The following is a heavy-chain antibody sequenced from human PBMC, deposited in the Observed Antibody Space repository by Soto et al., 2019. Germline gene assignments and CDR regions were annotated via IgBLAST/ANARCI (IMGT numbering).Heavy chain of an antibody. Sequence: EVQLVESGGGLVQPGRSLRLSCAASGFTFDDYAMHWVRQAPGKGLGWVSGLSWNSGSIGYADSVKGRFTISRDNAKNSLYLQMNSLRAEDTALYYCAKDRGLVLSFDFDYWGQATLVTVSS. CDR1: GFTFDDYA. V-gene: IGHV3-9*01. CDR3: AKDRGLVLSFDFDY. D-gene: IGHD6-19*01. CDR2: LSWNSGSI. J-gene: IGHJ4*02.